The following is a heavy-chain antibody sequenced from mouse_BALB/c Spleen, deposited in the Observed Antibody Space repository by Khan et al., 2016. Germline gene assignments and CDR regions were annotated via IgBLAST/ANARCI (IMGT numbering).Heavy chain of an antibody. Sequence: QIQLVQSGPELKKPGETVKISCMASGYTFTNYGMNWVKQAPGKGLKWMGWINTYTGEPTYADDFKGRFAFSLETSASTAYLQINNLKNEDMATYFCARRRGYLSAMDYWGQGTSVTVSS. CDR3: ARRRGYLSAMDY. CDR2: INTYTGEP. V-gene: IGHV9-1*02. J-gene: IGHJ4*01. CDR1: GYTFTNYG. D-gene: IGHD2-3*01.